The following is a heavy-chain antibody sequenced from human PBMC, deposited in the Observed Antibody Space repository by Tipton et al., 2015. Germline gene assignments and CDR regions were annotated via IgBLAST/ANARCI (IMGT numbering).Heavy chain of an antibody. V-gene: IGHV4-38-2*01. CDR3: ASPSLPHDRGDYYFQS. CDR1: AYSISTDYY. CDR2: ISHSGST. D-gene: IGHD2-21*02. J-gene: IGHJ4*02. Sequence: TLSLTCAVSAYSISTDYYWGWIRQPPGKGLEWIGTISHSGSTYYNPSLESRVTISIDRFKNQFSLKLSSVTAADTAVYYCASPSLPHDRGDYYFQSWGQGSLVTVSS.